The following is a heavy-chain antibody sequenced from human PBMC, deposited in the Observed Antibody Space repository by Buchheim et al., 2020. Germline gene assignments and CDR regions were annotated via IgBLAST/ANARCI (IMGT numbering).Heavy chain of an antibody. D-gene: IGHD6-13*01. J-gene: IGHJ6*02. Sequence: QVQLVESGGGVVQPGRSLRLSCAASGFTFSSYAMHWVRQAPGKGLEWVAVISYDGSNKYYADSVKGRFTISRDNSKNTLDLQMNSLRAEDTAVYYCARDLLAAAVYYYYGMDVWGQGTT. CDR2: ISYDGSNK. CDR3: ARDLLAAAVYYYYGMDV. CDR1: GFTFSSYA. V-gene: IGHV3-30-3*01.